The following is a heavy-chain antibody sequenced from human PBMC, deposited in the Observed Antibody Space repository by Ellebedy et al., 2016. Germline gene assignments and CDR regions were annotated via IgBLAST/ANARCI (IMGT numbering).Heavy chain of an antibody. J-gene: IGHJ4*02. CDR1: GFTFSSYS. V-gene: IGHV3-21*01. CDR2: ISSSSSYI. CDR3: ARDPDTAAKIDY. Sequence: GESLKISXAASGFTFSSYSMNWVRQAPGKGLEWVSSISSSSSYIYYADSVKGRFTVSRDNARNSLYLQMNSLRAEDTAVYYCARDPDTAAKIDYWGQGTLVTVSS. D-gene: IGHD5-18*01.